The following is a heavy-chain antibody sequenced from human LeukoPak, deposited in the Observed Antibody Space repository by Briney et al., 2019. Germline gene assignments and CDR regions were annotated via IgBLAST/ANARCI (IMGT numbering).Heavy chain of an antibody. CDR2: MYLSGTT. Sequence: PSGTLSLTCTVSGDSINSLDLWSWVRQPPGKGLGWIGEMYLSGTTHSNPSVKSRVTISIDESKNQFFLNLSSVTAADTAVYYCAGLVGRYSSGLYYYYFDYWGQGTLVTVSS. CDR3: AGLVGRYSSGLYYYYFDY. J-gene: IGHJ4*02. CDR1: GDSINSLDL. V-gene: IGHV4-4*02. D-gene: IGHD3-22*01.